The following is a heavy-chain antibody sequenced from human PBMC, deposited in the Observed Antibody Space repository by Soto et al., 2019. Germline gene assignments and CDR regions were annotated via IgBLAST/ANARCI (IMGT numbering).Heavy chain of an antibody. D-gene: IGHD1-1*01. CDR1: GFTFSGSA. CDR3: TSSPGGRNYYYYYYMDV. V-gene: IGHV3-73*01. J-gene: IGHJ6*03. CDR2: IRSKANSYAT. Sequence: EVQLVESGGGLVQPGGSLKLSCAASGFTFSGSAMHWVRQASGKGLEWVGRIRSKANSYATAYAASVKGRFTISRDDSKNTAYLQMNSLKTEDTAVYYCTSSPGGRNYYYYYYMDVWGKGTTVTVSS.